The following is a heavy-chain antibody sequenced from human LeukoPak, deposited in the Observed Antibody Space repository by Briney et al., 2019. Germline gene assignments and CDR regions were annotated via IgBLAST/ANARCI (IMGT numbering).Heavy chain of an antibody. V-gene: IGHV4-38-2*02. J-gene: IGHJ4*02. CDR1: GYSISSGYY. CDR3: ARLSHGLDS. D-gene: IGHD5/OR15-5a*01. Sequence: KSSETLSLTCTVSGYSISSGYYWGWIRQPPGKGLEWIGSGSTYYNPSLKSRVTISVDTSKNQFSLKLSSVTAADTAFYYCARLSHGLDSWGQGTLVTVSS. CDR2: SGST.